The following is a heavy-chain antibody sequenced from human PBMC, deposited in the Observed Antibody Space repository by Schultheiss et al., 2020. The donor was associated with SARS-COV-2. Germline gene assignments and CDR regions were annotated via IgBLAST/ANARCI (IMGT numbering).Heavy chain of an antibody. J-gene: IGHJ4*02. CDR2: IYYSGST. D-gene: IGHD3-3*01. CDR3: ARVSRGGVVGDFDY. V-gene: IGHV4-59*01. Sequence: SQTLSLTCTVSGGSISSYYWSWIRQPPGKGLEWIGYIYYSGSTNYNPSLKSRVTISVDTSKNQFSLKLSSVTAADTAVYYCARVSRGGVVGDFDYWGQGTLVTVSS. CDR1: GGSISSYY.